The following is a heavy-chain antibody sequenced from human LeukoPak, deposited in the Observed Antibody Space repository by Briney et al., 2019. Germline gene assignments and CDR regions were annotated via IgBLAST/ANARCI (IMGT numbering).Heavy chain of an antibody. CDR1: GYTFTGYY. CDR2: INPNSGGT. D-gene: IGHD6-13*01. Sequence: GASVKVSCKASGYTFTGYYMHWVRQAPGQGLEWMGWINPNSGGTNYAQKFQGRVTTTRDTSISTAYMELSRLRSDDTAVYYCARDVDSSSWYAFDPWGQGTLVTVSS. V-gene: IGHV1-2*02. J-gene: IGHJ5*02. CDR3: ARDVDSSSWYAFDP.